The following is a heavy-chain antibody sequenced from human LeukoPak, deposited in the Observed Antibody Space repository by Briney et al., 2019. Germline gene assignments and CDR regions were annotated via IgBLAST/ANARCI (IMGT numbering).Heavy chain of an antibody. D-gene: IGHD2-15*01. V-gene: IGHV3-48*02. CDR2: ISSSSSTI. CDR1: GFTFSSYS. CDR3: ARDPDVVVVAATPYYGMDV. J-gene: IGHJ6*02. Sequence: GGSLRLSCAASGFTFSSYSMNWVRQAPGKGREWVSYISSSSSTIYYADSVRGRFTISRDNAKNSLYLQMNSLRDEDTAVYYCARDPDVVVVAATPYYGMDVWGQGTTVTVSS.